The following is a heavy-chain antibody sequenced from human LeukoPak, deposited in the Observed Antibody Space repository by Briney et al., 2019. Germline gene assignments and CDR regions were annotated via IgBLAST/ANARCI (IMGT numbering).Heavy chain of an antibody. V-gene: IGHV3-30*02. Sequence: PGGSLRLSCAASGFTFSSYGIHWVGHAPGKGLEWVTFIRHDGTNQHYGDSVKGRFTISRDNLKNTVFLQMNRVRAEDTAVYFCARSRNVRTFDYWGQGTLVAVSS. CDR2: IRHDGTNQ. CDR1: GFTFSSYG. J-gene: IGHJ4*02. CDR3: ARSRNVRTFDY.